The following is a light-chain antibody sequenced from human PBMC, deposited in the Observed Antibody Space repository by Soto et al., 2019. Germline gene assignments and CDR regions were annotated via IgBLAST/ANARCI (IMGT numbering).Light chain of an antibody. CDR2: EAS. J-gene: IGKJ4*01. CDR3: QQFSSYPLT. V-gene: IGKV3-20*01. Sequence: EIVLTQSPVTLSASPGERFTLSCRASQSVDINLAWYQQKPGQAPRLLIYEASTRATDIPSRFSGSGSGTDFTLTISRLEPEDFAVYYCQQFSSYPLTFGGGTKVDIK. CDR1: QSVDIN.